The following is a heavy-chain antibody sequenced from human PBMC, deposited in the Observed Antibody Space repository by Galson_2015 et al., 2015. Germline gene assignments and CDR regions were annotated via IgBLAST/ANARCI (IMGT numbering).Heavy chain of an antibody. Sequence: SLRLSCAAYGFTFSSYAMSWVRQAPGKGLEWVSAISGSGGSTYYADPVKGRFTISIDNSKNMLYLQMNSLRAEDTAVYYCAKDEWTVRAAAGIYYYYGIHVSFPGTPFTV. CDR1: GFTFSSYA. V-gene: IGHV3-23*01. J-gene: IGHJ6*02. D-gene: IGHD6-13*01. CDR3: AKDEWTVRAAAGIYYYYGIHV. CDR2: ISGSGGST.